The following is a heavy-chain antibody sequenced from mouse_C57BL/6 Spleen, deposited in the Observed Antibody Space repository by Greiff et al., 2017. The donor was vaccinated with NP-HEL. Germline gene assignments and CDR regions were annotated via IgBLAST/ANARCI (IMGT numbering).Heavy chain of an antibody. CDR1: GYTFTSYW. CDR2: IDPNSGGT. D-gene: IGHD1-1*01. V-gene: IGHV1-72*01. CDR3: ARDPYYYGRSLYWYFDV. Sequence: VQLQQPGAELVKPGASVKLSCKASGYTFTSYWMHWVKQRPGRGLEWIGRIDPNSGGTKYNEKFKSKATMTVAKPSSTAYMQRSSLTSEDSAVYYCARDPYYYGRSLYWYFDVWGTGTTVTVSS. J-gene: IGHJ1*03.